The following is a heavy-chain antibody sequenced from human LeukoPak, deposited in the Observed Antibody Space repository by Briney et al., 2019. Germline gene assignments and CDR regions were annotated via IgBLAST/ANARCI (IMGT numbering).Heavy chain of an antibody. D-gene: IGHD6-6*01. J-gene: IGHJ4*02. Sequence: GGSLRLSCAASRFTFDGYAMHWVRQAPGKGLEWVSSISWNSGNTDHAASVKGRFTISRDNAKKSLHLQMNSLRAEDTALYYCAKSGTYSSSSGYIDSWGQGTLVTVSS. CDR2: ISWNSGNT. CDR1: RFTFDGYA. CDR3: AKSGTYSSSSGYIDS. V-gene: IGHV3-9*01.